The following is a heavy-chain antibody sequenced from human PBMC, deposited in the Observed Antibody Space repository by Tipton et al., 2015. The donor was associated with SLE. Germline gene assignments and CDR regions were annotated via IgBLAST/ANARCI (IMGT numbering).Heavy chain of an antibody. D-gene: IGHD3-10*01. CDR1: GNTFTRYY. V-gene: IGHV1-46*01. Sequence: QVQLVQSGAEVKKPGASVKVSCKASGNTFTRYYVHWVRQAPGQGLEWMGIINPSGGYTTYAQKFQGRVSMTSDTSTSTVYMELTSLRSEDTAVYYCARLLDNYGSYFDYWGQGTLVTVSS. CDR3: ARLLDNYGSYFDY. CDR2: INPSGGYT. J-gene: IGHJ4*02.